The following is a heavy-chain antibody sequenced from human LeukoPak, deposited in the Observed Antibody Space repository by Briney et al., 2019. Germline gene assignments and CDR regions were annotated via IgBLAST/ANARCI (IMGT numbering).Heavy chain of an antibody. D-gene: IGHD5-12*01. CDR3: AKDQSGWSGYATPGY. V-gene: IGHV3-33*06. CDR1: GFTFSSYG. CDR2: IWSDGSSK. Sequence: PGRSLRLSCAASGFTFSSYGMHWVRQAPGKGLEWVAVIWSDGSSKHYADSVKGRFTISRDNSKNTLYLQMNSLRAEDTAIYYCAKDQSGWSGYATPGYWGQGTLVTVSS. J-gene: IGHJ4*02.